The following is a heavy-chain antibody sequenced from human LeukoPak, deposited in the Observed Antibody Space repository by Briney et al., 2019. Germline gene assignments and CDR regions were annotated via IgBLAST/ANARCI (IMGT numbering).Heavy chain of an antibody. J-gene: IGHJ4*02. CDR3: TRGQLWRISDY. V-gene: IGHV4-31*03. CDR1: GGSISSGGYY. D-gene: IGHD3-16*01. Sequence: PSETLSLTCTVSGGSISSGGYYWSWLRQHPGKGLEWIGYIYYSGSTYYNPSLKSRVTISVDTSKNQFSLKLSSVTAADTAVYYCTRGQLWRISDYWGQGTLVTVSS. CDR2: IYYSGST.